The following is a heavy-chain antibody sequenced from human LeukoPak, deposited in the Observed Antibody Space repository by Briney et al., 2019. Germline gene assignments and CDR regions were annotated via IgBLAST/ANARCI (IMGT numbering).Heavy chain of an antibody. CDR3: AAGPIVGPTLLYYFDC. V-gene: IGHV4-59*01. J-gene: IGHJ4*02. CDR2: VSSNEGT. Sequence: SETLSLTCTVSGGSISTYYWGWVRQPPGKGLEWIGYVSSNEGTNSNPSLESRVTILVDTSKNQFSLKLSSVTAADTAVYYCAAGPIVGPTLLYYFDCWGQGTLVTVSS. CDR1: GGSISTYY. D-gene: IGHD1-26*01.